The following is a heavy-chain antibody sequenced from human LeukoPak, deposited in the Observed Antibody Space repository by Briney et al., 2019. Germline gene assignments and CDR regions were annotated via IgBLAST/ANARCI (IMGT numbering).Heavy chain of an antibody. V-gene: IGHV4-59*01. D-gene: IGHD5-18*01. CDR2: IYYSGST. Sequence: SETLSLTCTVSGGSISSYYWSWIRQPAGKGLEWIGYIYYSGSTNYNPSLKSRISISVDTSKNQFSLKLSSVTAADTAVYYCARTTEGGYTYNYFYYYYMDVWGKGTTVTISS. CDR1: GGSISSYY. CDR3: ARTTEGGYTYNYFYYYYMDV. J-gene: IGHJ6*03.